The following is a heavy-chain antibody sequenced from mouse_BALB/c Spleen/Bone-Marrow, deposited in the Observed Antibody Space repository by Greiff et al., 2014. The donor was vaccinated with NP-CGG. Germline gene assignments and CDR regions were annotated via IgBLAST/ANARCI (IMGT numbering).Heavy chain of an antibody. J-gene: IGHJ2*01. Sequence: VQLQQSGPELVKPGASVKMSCKASGYTFTDYVISWVKQRTGQGLEWIGEIYPGSGSTYYNEKFKGKATLTADKSSNTAYMQLSSLTSEDSAVYFFARGYYGSSYYFDYWGQGTTLTVSS. CDR2: IYPGSGST. D-gene: IGHD1-1*01. CDR3: ARGYYGSSYYFDY. V-gene: IGHV1-77*01. CDR1: GYTFTDYV.